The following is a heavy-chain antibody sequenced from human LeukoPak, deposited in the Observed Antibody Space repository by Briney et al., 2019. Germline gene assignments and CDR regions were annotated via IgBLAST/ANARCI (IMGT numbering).Heavy chain of an antibody. D-gene: IGHD6-19*01. V-gene: IGHV4-39*01. J-gene: IGHJ4*02. CDR1: GGSISSSSYY. CDR2: IYYSGST. CDR3: ARRIAVAGPDY. Sequence: SETLSLTCTVSGGSISSSSYYWGWIRQPPGKGLEWIGSIYYSGSTYYNPSLKSRVTISVDTSKNQFSLKLGSVTAADTAVYYCARRIAVAGPDYWGQGTLVTVSS.